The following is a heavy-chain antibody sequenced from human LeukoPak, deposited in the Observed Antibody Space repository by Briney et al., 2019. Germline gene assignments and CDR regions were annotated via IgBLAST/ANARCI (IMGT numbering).Heavy chain of an antibody. CDR1: GFTFSSYA. CDR3: ARGCTNGVCLFDY. CDR2: ISGSGGST. V-gene: IGHV3-23*01. Sequence: SGGSLRLSCAASGFTFSSYAMSWVRQAPGKGLEWVSAISGSGGSTYYADSVKGRFTISRDNSKNTLYLQMNSLRAEDTAVYYCARGCTNGVCLFDYWGQGTLVTVSS. J-gene: IGHJ4*02. D-gene: IGHD2-8*01.